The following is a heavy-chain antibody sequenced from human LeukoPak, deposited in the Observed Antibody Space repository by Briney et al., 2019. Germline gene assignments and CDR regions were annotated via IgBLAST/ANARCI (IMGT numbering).Heavy chain of an antibody. V-gene: IGHV4-59*11. J-gene: IGHJ4*02. D-gene: IGHD7-27*01. Sequence: PPETLSLTCTVSGISISSHYWTWIRQSPGKGLEWIAYIHGSGATNYNPSHKSRVTMSMDTSNNQFSLNLTSVTTTDTAVYYCARDTGLDFDYWGQGTLVTVSS. CDR3: ARDTGLDFDY. CDR1: GISISSHY. CDR2: IHGSGAT.